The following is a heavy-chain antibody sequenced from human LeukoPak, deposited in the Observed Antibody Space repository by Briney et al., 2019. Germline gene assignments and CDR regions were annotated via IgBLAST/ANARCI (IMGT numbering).Heavy chain of an antibody. CDR3: ARELAAREDRWFDP. D-gene: IGHD6-6*01. J-gene: IGHJ5*02. Sequence: SETLSLTCTVSGGSISSGGYYWSWIRQPAGKGLEWIGRIYTSGSTNYNPSLKSRVTMSVDTSKNQFSLKLSPVTAADTAVYYCARELAAREDRWFDPWGQGTLVTVSS. V-gene: IGHV4-61*02. CDR2: IYTSGST. CDR1: GGSISSGGYY.